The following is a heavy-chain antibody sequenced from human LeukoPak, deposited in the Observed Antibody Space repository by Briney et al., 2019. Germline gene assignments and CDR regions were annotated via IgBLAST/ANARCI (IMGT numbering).Heavy chain of an antibody. Sequence: SDTVSLTCTVSGDSINIYYWPWIRQPPGKGLEWIGYIYYSGSTNYNPSLKSRVTISVDTSKNQFSLKLDSVTAADKAVYYCARQVPYTSRPDYWGQGTLVTVSS. CDR2: IYYSGST. D-gene: IGHD2-2*01. J-gene: IGHJ4*02. CDR1: GDSINIYY. CDR3: ARQVPYTSRPDY. V-gene: IGHV4-59*08.